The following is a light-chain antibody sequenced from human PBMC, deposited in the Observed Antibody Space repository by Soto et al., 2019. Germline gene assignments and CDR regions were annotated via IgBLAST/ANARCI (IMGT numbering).Light chain of an antibody. CDR1: SGHSSYA. J-gene: IGLJ2*01. CDR3: QTWGAGHVV. CDR2: VKGDGSH. Sequence: QSVLTQSPSASASPGASVKLTCTLSSGHSSYAIAWHQQQPEKGPRYLMKVKGDGSHTKGDGIPDRFSGSSSGAERYLTISSLQSEDEADYYCQTWGAGHVVFGGGTKLTVL. V-gene: IGLV4-69*01.